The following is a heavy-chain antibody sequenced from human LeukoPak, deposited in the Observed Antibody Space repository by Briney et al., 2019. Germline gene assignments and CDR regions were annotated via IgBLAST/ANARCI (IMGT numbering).Heavy chain of an antibody. Sequence: ASVKVSCKASGYTFTTYGISWVRQAPGQGPGQGLEWMGWISPYNGNTNYAQKLQGRVTMTTDTSTSTAYMELRSLRSDDTAVYYCARAFTIFFTGRESGVRPRQKEINVYYYGMDVWGQGTTVTVSS. V-gene: IGHV1-18*01. CDR1: GYTFTTYG. CDR2: ISPYNGNT. CDR3: ARAFTIFFTGRESGVRPRQKEINVYYYGMDV. D-gene: IGHD3-3*01. J-gene: IGHJ6*02.